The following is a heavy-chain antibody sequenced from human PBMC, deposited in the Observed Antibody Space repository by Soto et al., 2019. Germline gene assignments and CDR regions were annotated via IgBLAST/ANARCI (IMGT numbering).Heavy chain of an antibody. CDR1: GYTFTSYD. D-gene: IGHD2-15*01. CDR3: ARGTYCSGGSCYPD. J-gene: IGHJ4*02. CDR2: MNPNSGNT. V-gene: IGHV1-8*01. Sequence: QVQLVQSGAEVKKPGASVKVSCKASGYTFTSYDINWVRQATGQGLEWMGWMNPNSGNTGYAQKFQGRVTMTRNTXXSTAYMELSSLRSEDTAVYYCARGTYCSGGSCYPDWGQGTLVTVSS.